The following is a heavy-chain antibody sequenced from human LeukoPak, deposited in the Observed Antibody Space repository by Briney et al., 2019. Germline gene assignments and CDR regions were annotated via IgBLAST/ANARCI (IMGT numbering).Heavy chain of an antibody. V-gene: IGHV3-23*01. Sequence: GGSLRLSCAASGFTFSSYAMSWVRQAPGKALEWVSTISGSGGKTYYADSVKGRFTISRDNSKNTLYLHMNSLRAEDTAVYYCAKASGGGTYETSGYYFDYWGQGTLVTVSS. CDR2: ISGSGGKT. CDR3: AKASGGGTYETSGYYFDY. D-gene: IGHD3-22*01. J-gene: IGHJ4*02. CDR1: GFTFSSYA.